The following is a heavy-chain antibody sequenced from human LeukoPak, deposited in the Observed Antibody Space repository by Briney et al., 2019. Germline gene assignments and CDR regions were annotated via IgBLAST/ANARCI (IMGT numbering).Heavy chain of an antibody. CDR2: ISSSGSTV. V-gene: IGHV3-48*03. J-gene: IGHJ1*01. CDR1: GFTFSSYA. Sequence: GGSLRLSCAASGFTFSSYAMSWVRQAPGKGLEWVSYISSSGSTVHYADSVKGRFTISRDNAKNSLYLQMNSLRAEDAAVYYCARDRGYCSGGSCSEYFQHWGQGTLVTVSS. D-gene: IGHD2-15*01. CDR3: ARDRGYCSGGSCSEYFQH.